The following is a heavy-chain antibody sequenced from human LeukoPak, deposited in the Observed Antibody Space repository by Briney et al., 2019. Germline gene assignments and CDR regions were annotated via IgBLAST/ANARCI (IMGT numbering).Heavy chain of an antibody. CDR1: GFTLSNYW. J-gene: IGHJ4*02. Sequence: PGGALRLSCAASGFTLSNYWMTWVREAPGKGLKWVANIKQGGSEKYYVDSVKGRFTISRDNAKNSLYLQMNRLRAEDTAVYYCARGRAAADTLRVDYWGQGTLVTVSS. CDR3: ARGRAAADTLRVDY. V-gene: IGHV3-7*03. D-gene: IGHD6-13*01. CDR2: IKQGGSEK.